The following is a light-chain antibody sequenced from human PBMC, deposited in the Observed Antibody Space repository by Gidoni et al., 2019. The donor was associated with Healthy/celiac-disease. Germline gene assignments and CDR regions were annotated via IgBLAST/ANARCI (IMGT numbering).Light chain of an antibody. V-gene: IGLV1-44*01. CDR1: SSHSGSHT. Sequence: QSVLTQPPSASGTPGQRVTISCSGSSSHSGSHTVNWYQQLPGTAPKLLIYSNNQRPSGVPDRFSGSKSGTSASLAISGLQSEDEADYYCAAWDDSLNGRVFGGGTKLTVL. CDR3: AAWDDSLNGRV. J-gene: IGLJ3*02. CDR2: SNN.